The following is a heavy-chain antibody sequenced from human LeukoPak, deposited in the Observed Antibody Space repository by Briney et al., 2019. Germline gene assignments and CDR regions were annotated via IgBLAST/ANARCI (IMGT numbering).Heavy chain of an antibody. CDR3: AKVFGDPKWEPRSNYYYYYYMDV. J-gene: IGHJ6*03. CDR2: ISGSGGST. V-gene: IGHV3-23*01. D-gene: IGHD1-26*01. Sequence: PGGSLRLSCAASGFTFSSYAMSWVRQAPGKGLEWVSAISGSGGSTYYADSVKGRFTISRDNSKNTLYLQMNSLRAEDTAVYYCAKVFGDPKWEPRSNYYYYYYMDVWGKGTTVTVSS. CDR1: GFTFSSYA.